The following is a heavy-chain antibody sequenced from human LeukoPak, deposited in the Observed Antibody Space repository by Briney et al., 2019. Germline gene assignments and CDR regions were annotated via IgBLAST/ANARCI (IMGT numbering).Heavy chain of an antibody. Sequence: SETLSLTCTVSGGPISGYYWNWIRQSPEKGLEWIGYIYYSGTINYNPSLKARVTMSIDTSKNQFSLKVSSVTAADTAVYYCAKSKSLGLQYFDNWGQGTLATVSS. J-gene: IGHJ4*02. CDR2: IYYSGTI. CDR1: GGPISGYY. CDR3: AKSKSLGLQYFDN. D-gene: IGHD1-7*01. V-gene: IGHV4-59*01.